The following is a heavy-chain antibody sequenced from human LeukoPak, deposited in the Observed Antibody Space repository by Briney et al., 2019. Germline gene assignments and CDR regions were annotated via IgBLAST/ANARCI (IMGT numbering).Heavy chain of an antibody. CDR1: GGSISSGGYY. CDR3: ARGGCSSISCYYYYGMDV. CDR2: IYYSGST. Sequence: SQTLSLTCTVSGGSISSGGYYWSWIRQHPGKGLEWIGYIYYSGSTYYNPSLKSRVTISVDTSKNQFSLKLSSVTTADTALYYCARGGCSSISCYYYYGMDVWGQGTTVTVSS. J-gene: IGHJ6*02. V-gene: IGHV4-31*03. D-gene: IGHD2-2*01.